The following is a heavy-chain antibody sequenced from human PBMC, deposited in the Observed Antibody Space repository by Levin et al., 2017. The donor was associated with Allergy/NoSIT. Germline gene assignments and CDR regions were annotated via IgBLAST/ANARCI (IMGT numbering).Heavy chain of an antibody. J-gene: IGHJ6*02. Sequence: ASVKVSCKASGYTFTSYGISWVRQAPGQGLEWMGWISAYNGNTNYAQKLQGRVTMTTDTSTSTAYMELRSLRSDDTAVYYCARGYCISTSCYVYYGMDVWGQGTTVTVSS. V-gene: IGHV1-18*01. CDR1: GYTFTSYG. D-gene: IGHD2-2*01. CDR2: ISAYNGNT. CDR3: ARGYCISTSCYVYYGMDV.